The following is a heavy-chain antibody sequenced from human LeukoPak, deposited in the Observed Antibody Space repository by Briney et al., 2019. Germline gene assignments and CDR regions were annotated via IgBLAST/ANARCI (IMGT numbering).Heavy chain of an antibody. V-gene: IGHV4-59*01. D-gene: IGHD6-6*01. CDR1: GGSISSYY. CDR2: IYYSGSA. J-gene: IGHJ5*02. Sequence: SETLSLTCTVSGGSISSYYWSWIRQPPGKGLEWIGYIYYSGSANYNPSLKSRVTISVDTSKNQFSLKLSSVTAADTAVYYCARDMGSIADVWFDPWGQGTLVTVSS. CDR3: ARDMGSIADVWFDP.